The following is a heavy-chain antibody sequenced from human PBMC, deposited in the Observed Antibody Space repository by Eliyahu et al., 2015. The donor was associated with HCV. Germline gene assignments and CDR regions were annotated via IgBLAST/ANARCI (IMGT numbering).Heavy chain of an antibody. J-gene: IGHJ3*02. CDR1: VXSFPSYW. Sequence: EVQLVQSGAEVKXPGESLRISCKGSVXSFPSYWISWVRQXPGKGLAWMGGIGPSDSYTNYXPSFQGHVTISADKSISTAYLQWSSLKASDTAMYYCARRRIVVGAFDIWGQGTMVTVSS. CDR2: IGPSDSYT. D-gene: IGHD3-22*01. V-gene: IGHV5-10-1*01. CDR3: ARRRIVVGAFDI.